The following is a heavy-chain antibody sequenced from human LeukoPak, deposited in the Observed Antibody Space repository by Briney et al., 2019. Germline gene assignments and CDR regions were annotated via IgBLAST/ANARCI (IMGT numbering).Heavy chain of an antibody. CDR2: ISSGSSYI. Sequence: SGGSLRLSCAASGFTFSSYRMNWVRQAPGKGLEWVSAISSGSSYIYYADSVKGRFTISRDNAKNSLYLQMNSLRAEDTAVYYCASGSGYCSGGSCSDYWGQGTLVTASS. CDR3: ASGSGYCSGGSCSDY. CDR1: GFTFSSYR. J-gene: IGHJ4*02. V-gene: IGHV3-21*01. D-gene: IGHD2-15*01.